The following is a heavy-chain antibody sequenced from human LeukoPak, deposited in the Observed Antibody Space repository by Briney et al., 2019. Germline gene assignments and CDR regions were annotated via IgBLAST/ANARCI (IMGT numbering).Heavy chain of an antibody. CDR1: GGSFSVYY. V-gene: IGHV4-34*01. J-gene: IGHJ4*02. CDR3: AREAMSSSPYYFDY. D-gene: IGHD2-2*01. Sequence: PSETLSLTCAVYGGSFSVYYWSWIRQPPGKGLEWIGEINHSGSTNYNPSLKSRVTISVDTSKNQFSLKLSSVTAADTAVYYCAREAMSSSPYYFDYWGQGTLVTVSS. CDR2: INHSGST.